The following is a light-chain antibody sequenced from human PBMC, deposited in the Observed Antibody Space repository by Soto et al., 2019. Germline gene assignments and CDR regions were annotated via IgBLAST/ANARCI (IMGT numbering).Light chain of an antibody. J-gene: IGKJ4*01. CDR1: QSVSSSH. CDR2: GAS. CDR3: QQYSSSPLT. V-gene: IGKV3-20*01. Sequence: IVLTQSPGTLSLSPWERATLSCRTSQSVSSSHLAWYQQKPGQAPRLLIYGASSRATGIPDRFSGSGSGTDFTLTISRLEPEDFAVYHCQQYSSSPLTFGGGTKVDIK.